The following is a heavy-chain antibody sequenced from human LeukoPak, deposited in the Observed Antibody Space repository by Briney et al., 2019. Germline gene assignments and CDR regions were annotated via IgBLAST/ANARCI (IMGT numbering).Heavy chain of an antibody. Sequence: ASVKVSCKASGYTFTSNYIHWVRQAPGQGLEWMGMIYPRDGSTSYAQKFRGRVTVTRDTSTSTVHMELSGLRSDETASSYCAGDQEGFDYWGQGTLVTVSS. V-gene: IGHV1-46*01. CDR2: IYPRDGST. J-gene: IGHJ4*02. CDR1: GYTFTSNY. CDR3: AGDQEGFDY.